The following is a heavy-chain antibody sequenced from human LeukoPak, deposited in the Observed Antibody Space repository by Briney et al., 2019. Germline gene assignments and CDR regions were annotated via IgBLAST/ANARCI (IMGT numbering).Heavy chain of an antibody. Sequence: GGSLRLSCAASGFTFSSYAMSWVRQDPGKGQEWVSAISGSGGSTYYADSVRGRFTISRDNSKNTLYLQMNSLRAEDTAVYYCAKELQYYDYVWGSYRYRAFDIWGQGTMVTVSS. J-gene: IGHJ3*02. D-gene: IGHD3-16*02. CDR1: GFTFSSYA. CDR3: AKELQYYDYVWGSYRYRAFDI. CDR2: ISGSGGST. V-gene: IGHV3-23*01.